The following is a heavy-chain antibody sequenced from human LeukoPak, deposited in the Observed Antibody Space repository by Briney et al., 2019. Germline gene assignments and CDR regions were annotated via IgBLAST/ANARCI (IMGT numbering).Heavy chain of an antibody. J-gene: IGHJ6*04. Sequence: SQTLSLTCTVSGGSISSGGYYWSWIRHHPGKGLEWIGYIYYSGSTYYNPSLKSRVTISVDTSKNQFSLKLSSVTAADTAVYYCARVTAAGRYYYYGMDVWGKGTTVTVSS. CDR2: IYYSGST. CDR3: ARVTAAGRYYYYGMDV. D-gene: IGHD6-13*01. V-gene: IGHV4-31*03. CDR1: GGSISSGGYY.